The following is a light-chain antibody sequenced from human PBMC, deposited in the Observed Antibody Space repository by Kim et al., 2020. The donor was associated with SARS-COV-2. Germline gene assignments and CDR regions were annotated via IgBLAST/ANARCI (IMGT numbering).Light chain of an antibody. CDR2: DDS. V-gene: IGLV1-40*01. J-gene: IGLJ1*01. Sequence: QSALTQPPSVSGAPGQKITISCTGSSSNIGAGYDVHWYQQLPGTAPKLLIYDDSNRPSGVPDRFSGSKSGNSASLAITGLQAEDEADYSCQSYDRSLSAFVFGIGTKVTVL. CDR1: SSNIGAGYD. CDR3: QSYDRSLSAFV.